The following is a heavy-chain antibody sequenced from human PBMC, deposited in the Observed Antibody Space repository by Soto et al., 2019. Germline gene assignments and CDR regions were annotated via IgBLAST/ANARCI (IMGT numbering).Heavy chain of an antibody. J-gene: IGHJ3*02. CDR1: GFTFGDYW. Sequence: PGGSLRLSCGASGFTFGDYWVSWVRQVPGKGLEWVANIKPDGSEKWYVDSVKGRFTISRDNAKTTLFLQMNSLRVEDTAVYYCARDRGYPDSFDIWGQGTMVTVSS. CDR3: ARDRGYPDSFDI. V-gene: IGHV3-7*01. D-gene: IGHD3-10*01. CDR2: IKPDGSEK.